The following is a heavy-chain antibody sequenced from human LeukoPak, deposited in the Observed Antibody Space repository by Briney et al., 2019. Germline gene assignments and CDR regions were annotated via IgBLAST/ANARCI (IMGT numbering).Heavy chain of an antibody. D-gene: IGHD1-14*01. CDR3: ARDTRYVMDV. CDR1: GFTFSKSW. V-gene: IGHV3-74*01. CDR2: IDITGDTT. Sequence: GRSLRLSCAASGFTFSKSWMHWVRQAPGKGLVWVAHIDITGDTTTYADSVRGRFTISRDNAKNTLYLQMNSLRAEDTAVYYCARDTRYVMDVWGQGTTVTVSS. J-gene: IGHJ6*02.